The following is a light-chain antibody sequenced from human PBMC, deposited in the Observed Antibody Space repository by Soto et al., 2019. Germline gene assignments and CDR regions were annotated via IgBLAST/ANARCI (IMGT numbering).Light chain of an antibody. CDR2: VNSGGSH. CDR3: QTWGTGSASVV. Sequence: QPVLTQSPSDSASLGASVKLTCTLSSGHSNYAIAWHQQQPEKGPRYLMKVNSGGSHIKGDGIPDRFSGSSSGAERYLFISSLQSEDEADYYWQTWGTGSASVVFGGGTQLTVL. J-gene: IGLJ7*01. V-gene: IGLV4-69*01. CDR1: SGHSNYA.